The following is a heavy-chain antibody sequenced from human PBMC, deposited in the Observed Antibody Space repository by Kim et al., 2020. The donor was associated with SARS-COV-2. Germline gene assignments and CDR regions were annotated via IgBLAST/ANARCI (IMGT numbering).Heavy chain of an antibody. V-gene: IGHV3-11*06. J-gene: IGHJ3*02. D-gene: IGHD3-3*01. CDR3: ARGGGLRFLEWLLGHDAFDI. Sequence: RFTISRDNAKNSLYLQMNSLRAEDTAVYFCARGGGLRFLEWLLGHDAFDIWGQGTMVTVSS.